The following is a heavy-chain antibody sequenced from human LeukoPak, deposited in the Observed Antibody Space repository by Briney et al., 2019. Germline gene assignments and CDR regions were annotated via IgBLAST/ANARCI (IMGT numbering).Heavy chain of an antibody. CDR1: GNRFTNYW. CDR2: IYPGDSDT. V-gene: IGHV5-51*01. J-gene: IGHJ4*02. Sequence: GASPETSLKGSGNRFTNYWNGLGRPMPGKGAGWMGIIYPGDSDTRYSPSFQGQVTISADTSISTAYLQWSSLKASGTAMYYCARHDYGDCTLDYWGQGTLVTVSS. D-gene: IGHD4-17*01. CDR3: ARHDYGDCTLDY.